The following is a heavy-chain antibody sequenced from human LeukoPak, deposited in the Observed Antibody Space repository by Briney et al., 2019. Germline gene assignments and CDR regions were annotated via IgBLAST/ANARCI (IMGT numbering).Heavy chain of an antibody. Sequence: GGSLRLSCAASGFTFSSYGMHWVRQAPGKGLEWVAFIRYDGSNKYYADSVKGRFTISRDNSKNTLYLQMNSLRAEDTAVYYCAKEDGWFGELSRAFDIWGQGTMVTVSS. V-gene: IGHV3-30*02. CDR2: IRYDGSNK. CDR3: AKEDGWFGELSRAFDI. J-gene: IGHJ3*02. CDR1: GFTFSSYG. D-gene: IGHD3-10*01.